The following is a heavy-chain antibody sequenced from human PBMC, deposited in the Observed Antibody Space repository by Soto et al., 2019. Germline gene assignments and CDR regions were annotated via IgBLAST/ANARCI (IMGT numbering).Heavy chain of an antibody. V-gene: IGHV3-23*01. D-gene: IGHD2-21*02. Sequence: GGSLRLSCAASGFTFSNYAMSWVRQAPGKGLEWVSAISGSGDQTFYIGSVKGRFSISKDNSKNTLYLQMNSLRAEDTAVYYCAKEDNAGMVVTTFDYWGQGALVTVSS. CDR1: GFTFSNYA. J-gene: IGHJ4*02. CDR3: AKEDNAGMVVTTFDY. CDR2: ISGSGDQT.